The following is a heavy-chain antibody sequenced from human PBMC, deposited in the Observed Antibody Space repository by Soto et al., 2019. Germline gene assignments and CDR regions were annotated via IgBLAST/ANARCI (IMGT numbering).Heavy chain of an antibody. V-gene: IGHV5-51*01. Sequence: PGESLKISCKSSGYTFTNYWSGWVRPMTGKGLEWMGIIYPGDSDTKYNPSFQGQVTLSADKSITTTYLRWTSLKAQDTAIYYSENSIFYYDMEVWGQGTTLTVS. CDR3: ENSIFYYDMEV. CDR2: IYPGDSDT. CDR1: GYTFTNYW. J-gene: IGHJ6*02.